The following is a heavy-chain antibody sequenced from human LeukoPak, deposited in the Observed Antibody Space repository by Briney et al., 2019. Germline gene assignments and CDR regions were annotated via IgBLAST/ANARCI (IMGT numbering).Heavy chain of an antibody. CDR2: INHSGST. D-gene: IGHD6-13*01. J-gene: IGHJ5*02. V-gene: IGHV4-34*01. CDR3: ARALRIAAAGTGTVKHNWFDP. CDR1: GGSFSGYY. Sequence: SETLSLTCAVYGGSFSGYYWSWIRQPPGKGLEWIGEINHSGSTNYNPSLKSRVTISVDTSKNQFSLKLSSVTAADTAVYYCARALRIAAAGTGTVKHNWFDPWGQGTLVTVSS.